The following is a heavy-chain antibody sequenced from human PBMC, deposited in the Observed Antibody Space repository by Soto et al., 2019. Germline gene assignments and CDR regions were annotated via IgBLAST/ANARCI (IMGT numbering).Heavy chain of an antibody. V-gene: IGHV1-3*05. J-gene: IGHJ5*02. Sequence: QVQLVQSGAEEKKPGASVKVSCKASGYTFTNYAIHWVRQAPGQRLEWMGWINTDNGNTKYSQKSQGRITITGDTSASTAYMELSSLISEDTAVYYCARDGTIVGTALNWFDPWGQGTLVTVSS. CDR3: ARDGTIVGTALNWFDP. D-gene: IGHD1-1*01. CDR1: GYTFTNYA. CDR2: INTDNGNT.